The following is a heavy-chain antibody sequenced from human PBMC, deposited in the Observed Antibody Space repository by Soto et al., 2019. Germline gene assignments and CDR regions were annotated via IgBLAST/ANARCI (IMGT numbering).Heavy chain of an antibody. CDR1: GYIFTRYA. CDR3: ARMDFGRNRDFDY. J-gene: IGHJ4*02. CDR2: INAGNGDT. D-gene: IGHD2-2*03. Sequence: QVQVVQSGAEVKRPGASVKVSCKGSGYIFTRYAIHWVRQAPGQRIEWMGWINAGNGDTNYAQKLQGRVTMTTDTSTSTAYMELRSLRSDDTAVYYCARMDFGRNRDFDYWGQGTLVTVSS. V-gene: IGHV1-3*01.